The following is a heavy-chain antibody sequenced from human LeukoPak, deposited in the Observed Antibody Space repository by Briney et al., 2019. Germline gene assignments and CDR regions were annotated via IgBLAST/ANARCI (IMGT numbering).Heavy chain of an antibody. CDR2: IWYDGSNK. CDR3: ARDYYYDSSGYSMNWFDP. Sequence: GGSLRLSCAASGFTFSSYGMHWVRQAPGKGLEWVAVIWYDGSNKYYADSVKGRFTISRDNSKNTLYLQMNSLRAEDTAVYYCARDYYYDSSGYSMNWFDPWGQGTLVTVSS. J-gene: IGHJ5*02. CDR1: GFTFSSYG. V-gene: IGHV3-33*01. D-gene: IGHD3-22*01.